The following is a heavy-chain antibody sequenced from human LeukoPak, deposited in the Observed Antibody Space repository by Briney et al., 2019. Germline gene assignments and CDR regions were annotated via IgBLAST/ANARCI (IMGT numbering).Heavy chain of an antibody. CDR1: GFTFDDYG. D-gene: IGHD5-18*01. J-gene: IGHJ4*02. Sequence: GRSLRLSCAASGFTFDDYGMHWVRQAPEKGLEWVSGITWNGVNIGYADSVKGRFTISRDNANYSLHLQMNSLTVEDTALYYCAKGRTYNYALDCWGQGALVIVS. CDR3: AKGRTYNYALDC. CDR2: ITWNGVNI. V-gene: IGHV3-9*01.